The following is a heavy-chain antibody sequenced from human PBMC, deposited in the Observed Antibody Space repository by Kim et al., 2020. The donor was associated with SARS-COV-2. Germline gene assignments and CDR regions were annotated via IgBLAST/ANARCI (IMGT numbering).Heavy chain of an antibody. CDR2: MSGTGDTT. J-gene: IGHJ3*01. CDR1: GFTFSTYT. V-gene: IGHV3-23*01. Sequence: GGSLRLSCAASGFTFSTYTMTWVRQAPGKGLEWVSAMSGTGDTTYYADSVKGRFTISRDNSKNTLYLQMNSLRAEDTAMYYCAKLRLKGIQSWLFAFDLWGQGTVVTVSS. CDR3: AKLRLKGIQSWLFAFDL. D-gene: IGHD5-18*01.